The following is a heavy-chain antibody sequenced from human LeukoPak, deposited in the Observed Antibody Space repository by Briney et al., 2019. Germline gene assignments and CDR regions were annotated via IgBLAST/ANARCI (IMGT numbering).Heavy chain of an antibody. CDR3: AKGRGYSYGQIDY. V-gene: IGHV3-74*01. Sequence: GGSLRLSXAASGFTFSSYWMHWVRQAPGKGLVWVSRINSDGSSTSYADSVEGRFTISRDNAKNTLYLQMNSLRAEDTAVYYCAKGRGYSYGQIDYWGQGTLVTVSS. CDR1: GFTFSSYW. CDR2: INSDGSST. J-gene: IGHJ4*02. D-gene: IGHD5-18*01.